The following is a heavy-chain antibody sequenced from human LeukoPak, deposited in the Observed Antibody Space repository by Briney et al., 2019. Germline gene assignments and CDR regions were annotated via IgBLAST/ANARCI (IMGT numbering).Heavy chain of an antibody. V-gene: IGHV3-74*01. J-gene: IGHJ4*02. CDR3: ASLGVGYCSSTSCYDY. CDR1: GFTFRSTW. CDR2: IFSDGSST. D-gene: IGHD2-2*01. Sequence: GGSLRLSCAPSGFTFRSTWMHWVRQAPGKGLVWVSRIFSDGSSTTYADSGKGRFTITRDNAKNTLYLQMNSLRVEDTAVYYCASLGVGYCSSTSCYDYWGQGTLVTVSS.